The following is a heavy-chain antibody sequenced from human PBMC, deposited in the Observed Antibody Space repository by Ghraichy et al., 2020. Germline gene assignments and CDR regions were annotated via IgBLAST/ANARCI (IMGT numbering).Heavy chain of an antibody. V-gene: IGHV3-33*01. CDR3: AAGREKWVEWVTYDY. CDR1: GFTFSSYG. Sequence: GGSLRLSCAASGFTFSSYGMHWVRQAPGKGLEWVAVIWYDGSNKYYADSVKGRFTISRDNSKNTLYLQMNSLRAEDTAVYYCAAGREKWVEWVTYDYWGQGTLVTVSS. D-gene: IGHD3-10*01. J-gene: IGHJ4*02. CDR2: IWYDGSNK.